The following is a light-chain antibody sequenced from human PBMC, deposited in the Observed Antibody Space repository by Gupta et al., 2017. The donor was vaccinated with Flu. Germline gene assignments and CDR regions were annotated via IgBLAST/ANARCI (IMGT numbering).Light chain of an antibody. V-gene: IGLV3-19*01. J-gene: IGLJ2*01. CDR3: YSQDNTDNNQAV. Sequence: SSELTQDPAVSVALGQTVRITCQGDSLRNSYASWYQQKPGQAPVLVIFAKNIRPSGIPDRFSCSSSGDTASLTITXAXEEEEAXYYCYSQDNTDNNQAVFGGGTKLTVL. CDR1: SLRNSY. CDR2: AKN.